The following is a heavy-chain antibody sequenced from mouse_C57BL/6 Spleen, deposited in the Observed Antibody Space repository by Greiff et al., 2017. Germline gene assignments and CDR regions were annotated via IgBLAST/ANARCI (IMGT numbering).Heavy chain of an antibody. CDR2: ISSGSSTI. CDR3: ARRHGYDDAMDY. CDR1: GFTFSDSG. J-gene: IGHJ4*01. D-gene: IGHD2-2*01. V-gene: IGHV5-17*01. Sequence: EVKLMESGGGLVKPGGSLKLSCAASGFTFSDSGMHWVRQAPEKGLEWVAYISSGSSTIYYADTVKGRFTISRDNAKNTLFLQMTSLRSEDTALYYCARRHGYDDAMDYWGQGTSVTVSS.